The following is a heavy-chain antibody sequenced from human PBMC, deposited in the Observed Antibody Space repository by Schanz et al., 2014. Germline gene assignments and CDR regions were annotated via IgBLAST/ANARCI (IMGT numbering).Heavy chain of an antibody. CDR1: GFTLSNSD. Sequence: EVQLVESGGGLVKPGGSLRLSCAASGFTLSNSDMHWVRQGTGKGLEWVSTIGYLGDTYYPDSVKGRFTISRDNSKNILYLQMNSLRAEDTAVYYCAKARRKSNCSGGRCFHCSYYGMDVWGQGTTVTVSS. J-gene: IGHJ6*02. CDR2: IGYLGDT. CDR3: AKARRKSNCSGGRCFHCSYYGMDV. D-gene: IGHD2-15*01. V-gene: IGHV3-13*01.